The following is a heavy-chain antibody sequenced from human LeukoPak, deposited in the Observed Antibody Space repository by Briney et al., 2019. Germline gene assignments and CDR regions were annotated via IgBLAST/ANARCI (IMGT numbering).Heavy chain of an antibody. CDR1: GGSFSGYY. J-gene: IGHJ5*02. Sequence: NPSEILSLTCAVYGGSFSGYYWSWIRQPPGKGLEWIGEINHSGSTNYNPSLKSRVTISVDTSKNQFSLKLSSVTAADTAVYYCARDDYGGNGWFDPWGQGTLVTVSS. V-gene: IGHV4-34*01. D-gene: IGHD4-23*01. CDR2: INHSGST. CDR3: ARDDYGGNGWFDP.